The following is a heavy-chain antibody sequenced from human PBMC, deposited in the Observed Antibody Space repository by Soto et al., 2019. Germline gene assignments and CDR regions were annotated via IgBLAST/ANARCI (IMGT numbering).Heavy chain of an antibody. Sequence: GGSLRLSCAASGFTFSSYAMNWVRQAPGKGLEWVSAISGSGSTYYADSVKGRFTISRDSSKNTLYLQMNSLRAEDTAVYYCAKGNSWSPALVLDIWGQGTMVTVSS. CDR1: GFTFSSYA. V-gene: IGHV3-23*01. D-gene: IGHD1-7*01. CDR3: AKGNSWSPALVLDI. J-gene: IGHJ3*02. CDR2: ISGSGST.